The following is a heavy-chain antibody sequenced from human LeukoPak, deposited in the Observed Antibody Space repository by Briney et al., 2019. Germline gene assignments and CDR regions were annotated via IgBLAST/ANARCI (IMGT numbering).Heavy chain of an antibody. Sequence: GASVKVSCKASGYTFTGYYIHWVRQAPGQGLEWMGWINPKSGGTNYAQKLQGRVTMTTDTSTSTAYMELRSLRSDDTAVYYCARDCSGITCYYRIWGQGTMVTVSS. CDR2: INPKSGGT. D-gene: IGHD2-15*01. CDR3: ARDCSGITCYYRI. V-gene: IGHV1-2*02. CDR1: GYTFTGYY. J-gene: IGHJ3*02.